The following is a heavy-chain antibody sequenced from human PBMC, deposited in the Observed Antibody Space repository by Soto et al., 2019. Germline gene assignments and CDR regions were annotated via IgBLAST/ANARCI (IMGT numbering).Heavy chain of an antibody. V-gene: IGHV3-33*01. D-gene: IGHD2-15*01. Sequence: PGGSLRLSCATSGFIFENFGMHWVRQAPGKGLAWVAAIWYDGSKKYYVDSVKGRFTISRDTSKTTVYLQMNSLRVEDTARYYCARDYCSTSSCYDYWGQGIPVTVPS. CDR2: IWYDGSKK. CDR3: ARDYCSTSSCYDY. CDR1: GFIFENFG. J-gene: IGHJ4*02.